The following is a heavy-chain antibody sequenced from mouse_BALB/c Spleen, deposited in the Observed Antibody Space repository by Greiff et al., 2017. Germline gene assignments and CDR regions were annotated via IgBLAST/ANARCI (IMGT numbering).Heavy chain of an antibody. J-gene: IGHJ3*01. D-gene: IGHD1-1*01. Sequence: ESGPGLVKPSQSLSLTCSVTGYSITSGYYWNWIRQFPGNKLEWMGYISYDGSNNYNPSLKNRIPITRDTSKNQFFLKLNSVTTEDTATYYCARDKLRGFAYWGQGTLVTVSA. CDR3: ARDKLRGFAY. CDR2: ISYDGSN. CDR1: GYSITSGYY. V-gene: IGHV3-6*02.